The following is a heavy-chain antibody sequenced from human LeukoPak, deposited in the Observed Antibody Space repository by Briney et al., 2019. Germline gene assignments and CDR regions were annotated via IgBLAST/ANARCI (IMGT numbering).Heavy chain of an antibody. Sequence: ASVKVSCKASGCTFTSYDINWVRQATGQGLQWMGGIIPIFGTANYAQKFQGRVTITADESTSTAYMELSSLRSEDTAVYYCARGVGTYYDFWSGYYFDYWGQGTLVTVSS. CDR3: ARGVGTYYDFWSGYYFDY. CDR2: IIPIFGTA. J-gene: IGHJ4*02. D-gene: IGHD3-3*01. V-gene: IGHV1-69*13. CDR1: GCTFTSYD.